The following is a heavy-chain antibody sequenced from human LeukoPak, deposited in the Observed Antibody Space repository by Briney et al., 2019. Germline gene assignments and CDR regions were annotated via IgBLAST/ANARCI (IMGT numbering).Heavy chain of an antibody. J-gene: IGHJ6*03. D-gene: IGHD3-22*01. CDR1: GFIFDDYA. CDR2: ITWSSDRQ. V-gene: IGHV3-9*01. Sequence: PGGSLRLSCVRSGFIFDDYAMRWVRQAPGKGLEWVSCITWSSDRQYYVDSVRGRFTISRDNAKKSLYLQMNDLRVEDTALYFCAKDIYRRYFDSSGRPYSYFYMDVWGKGTTVTVSS. CDR3: AKDIYRRYFDSSGRPYSYFYMDV.